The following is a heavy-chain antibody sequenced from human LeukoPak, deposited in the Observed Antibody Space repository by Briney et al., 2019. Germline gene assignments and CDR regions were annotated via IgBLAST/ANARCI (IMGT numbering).Heavy chain of an antibody. CDR2: ISSSSSYI. CDR3: ARAPYGRHSNYCYYMDV. CDR1: GFTFSSYS. D-gene: IGHD4-17*01. Sequence: PGGSLRLSCAASGFTFSSYSMNWVRQAPGKGLEWVSSISSSSSYIYYADSVKGRFTISRDNAKNSLYLQMNSLRAEDTAVYYCARAPYGRHSNYCYYMDVWGKGTTVTVSS. V-gene: IGHV3-21*01. J-gene: IGHJ6*03.